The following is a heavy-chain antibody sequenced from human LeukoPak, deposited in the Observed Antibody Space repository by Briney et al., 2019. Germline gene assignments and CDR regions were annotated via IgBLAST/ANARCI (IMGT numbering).Heavy chain of an antibody. CDR1: GYTFTDYY. Sequence: ASVKVSCKASGYTFTDYYIHWVRQRQAPGQGLEWMGRINPNSGGTNYAQKFQGRVTMTRDMSISTAYMELSSLSSDDTAVYFCARRVGSSSGYSFDYWGQGTLVTVSS. CDR2: INPNSGGT. J-gene: IGHJ4*02. D-gene: IGHD5-12*01. CDR3: ARRVGSSSGYSFDY. V-gene: IGHV1-2*06.